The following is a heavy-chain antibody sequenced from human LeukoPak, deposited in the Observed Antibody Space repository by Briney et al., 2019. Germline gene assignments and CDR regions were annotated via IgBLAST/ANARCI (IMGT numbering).Heavy chain of an antibody. CDR1: GFTFSNFA. CDR3: AKRVPYSSSSVYFDY. V-gene: IGHV3-23*01. J-gene: IGHJ4*02. D-gene: IGHD6-6*01. CDR2: ITYSGDGT. Sequence: GGSLRLSCAASGFTFSNFAMSWVRQAPGKGLEWVSAITYSGDGTYYADSVKGRFTISRDNSKNTLYLQMSSLRAEDTAVYYCAKRVPYSSSSVYFDYWGRGTLVTVSS.